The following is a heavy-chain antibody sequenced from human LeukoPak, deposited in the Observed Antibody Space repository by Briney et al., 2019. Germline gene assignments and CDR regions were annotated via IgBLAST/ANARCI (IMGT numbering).Heavy chain of an antibody. CDR1: GFTSTGYW. J-gene: IGHJ3*01. CDR2: INRDRSAK. D-gene: IGHD5-24*01. Sequence: GGSLRLSCAASGFTSTGYWMSWVRQTPEKGLELVASINRDRSAKKYVDPVKGRFTISRDNAKNSLYLQLNSLRAEDTAVFYCVKVARDHGFDLWGEGKKVTVSS. V-gene: IGHV3-7*01. CDR3: VKVARDHGFDL.